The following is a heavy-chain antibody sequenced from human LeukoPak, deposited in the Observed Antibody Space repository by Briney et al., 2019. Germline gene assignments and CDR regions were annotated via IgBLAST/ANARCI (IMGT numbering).Heavy chain of an antibody. D-gene: IGHD6-19*01. CDR1: GFTFSTYG. V-gene: IGHV3-30*02. J-gene: IGHJ5*01. CDR3: ARDRATHSSSWFDS. CDR2: TQNDGSNK. Sequence: GGSLRLSCAASGFTFSTYGMHWVRQAPGKGLDWVACTQNDGSNKYYADSVKGRFTISSDNSKNTLYLQMNSLRAEDTAVYYCARDRATHSSSWFDSWGQGILVTVSS.